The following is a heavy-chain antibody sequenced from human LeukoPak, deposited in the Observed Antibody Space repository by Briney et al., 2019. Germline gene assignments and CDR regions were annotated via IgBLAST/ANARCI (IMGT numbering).Heavy chain of an antibody. CDR2: ISGGGGGT. CDR1: GFTFSNYA. Sequence: GGSLRLSCAASGFTFSNYAMTWVRQAPGKGLEWVSDISGGGGGTFYADSVKGRFTISRDNSKNTLYLQMNSLRAEDTAVYYCARDVLAAGATGTFDIWGQGTMVTVSS. CDR3: ARDVLAAGATGTFDI. J-gene: IGHJ3*02. V-gene: IGHV3-23*01. D-gene: IGHD1-14*01.